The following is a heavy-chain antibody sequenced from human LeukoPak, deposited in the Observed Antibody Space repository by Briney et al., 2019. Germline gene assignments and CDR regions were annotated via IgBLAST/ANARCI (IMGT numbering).Heavy chain of an antibody. V-gene: IGHV3-30*04. CDR2: ISYDGSNK. CDR1: GVTFSNHA. CDR3: ARGAVPYYYDSTEVNWFDP. D-gene: IGHD3-22*01. Sequence: GGSLRLSCAASGVTFSNHALHWVRQAPGKGLEWVAVISYDGSNKYYADSVKGRFTISRDNSKNTLYLQMNSLRAADTAVYYCARGAVPYYYDSTEVNWFDPWGQGTLVTVSS. J-gene: IGHJ5*02.